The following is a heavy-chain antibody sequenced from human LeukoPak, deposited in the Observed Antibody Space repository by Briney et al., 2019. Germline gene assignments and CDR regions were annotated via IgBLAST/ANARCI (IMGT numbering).Heavy chain of an antibody. Sequence: SETLSLTCAVYGGSFSAYYWSWIRQPPGKGLEWIGEVNHSGSTKYNPSLKSRVTISVDTSKNQFSLKLSSVTAADTAVYYCARVLVGASWYFDYWGQGTLVTVSS. CDR1: GGSFSAYY. D-gene: IGHD1-26*01. J-gene: IGHJ4*02. V-gene: IGHV4-34*01. CDR2: VNHSGST. CDR3: ARVLVGASWYFDY.